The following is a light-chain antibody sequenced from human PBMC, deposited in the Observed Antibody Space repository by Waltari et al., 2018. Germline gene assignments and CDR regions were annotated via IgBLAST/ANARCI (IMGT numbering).Light chain of an antibody. CDR2: RNN. CDR3: SAWDDSLNGHVI. Sequence: QSLLTQPPSAPGTPGQTVTISCSGSWSNIGTNVARWYQQLPGTAPKLPIHRNNQRPSGVPDRFSCSKSGTSASLAISGLQSADEADYYCSAWDDSLNGHVIFGGGTKLTVL. J-gene: IGLJ2*01. CDR1: WSNIGTNV. V-gene: IGLV1-44*01.